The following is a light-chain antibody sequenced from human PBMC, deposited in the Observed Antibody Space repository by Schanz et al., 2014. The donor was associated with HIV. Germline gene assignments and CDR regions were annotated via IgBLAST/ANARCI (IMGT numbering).Light chain of an antibody. CDR3: SSYAGSNTVV. J-gene: IGLJ2*01. CDR2: EVS. CDR1: GSDFGGHDY. V-gene: IGLV2-8*01. Sequence: HSALTQPRSVSGSPGQSVSIFCTGTGSDFGGHDYVSWYQQHTGKAPKLMIYEVSKRPSGVPDRFSGSKSGNTASLTVSGLQADDEADYYCSSYAGSNTVVFGGGTKLTVL.